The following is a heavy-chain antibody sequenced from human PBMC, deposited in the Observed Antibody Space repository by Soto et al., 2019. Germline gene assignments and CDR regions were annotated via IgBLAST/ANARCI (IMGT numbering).Heavy chain of an antibody. Sequence: GGSLRLSCAASGFTFSSYAMSWVRQAPGNGLEWVSAISGSGGSTYYADSVKGRFTISRDNSKNTLYLQMNSLRAEDTAVYYCAKDPIVVVPAAEDYYYGMDVWGQGTTVTVSS. V-gene: IGHV3-23*01. D-gene: IGHD2-2*01. CDR2: ISGSGGST. CDR1: GFTFSSYA. J-gene: IGHJ6*02. CDR3: AKDPIVVVPAAEDYYYGMDV.